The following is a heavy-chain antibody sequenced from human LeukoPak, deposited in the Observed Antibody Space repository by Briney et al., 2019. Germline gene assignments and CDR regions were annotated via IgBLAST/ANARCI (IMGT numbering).Heavy chain of an antibody. D-gene: IGHD3-10*01. Sequence: SQTLPLTCTVSGGSISSGGYYWSWIRQHPGKGLEWIGYIYYSGSTYYNPSLKSRVTISVDTSKNQFSLKLSSVTAADTAVYYCARARTGMFWFDPWGQGTLVTVSS. CDR2: IYYSGST. J-gene: IGHJ5*02. CDR1: GGSISSGGYY. CDR3: ARARTGMFWFDP. V-gene: IGHV4-31*03.